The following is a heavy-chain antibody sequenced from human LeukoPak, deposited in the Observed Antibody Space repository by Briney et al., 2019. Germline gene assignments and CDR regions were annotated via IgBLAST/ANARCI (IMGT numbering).Heavy chain of an antibody. CDR1: GFTFSSYS. V-gene: IGHV3-21*01. CDR3: ARVGSSSSRYYCYMDV. CDR2: ISSSSSYI. J-gene: IGHJ6*03. D-gene: IGHD6-6*01. Sequence: GGSLRLSCAASGFTFSSYSMNWVRQAPGKGLEWVSSISSSSSYIYYADSVKGRFTISRDNAKNSLYLQMNSLRAEDTAVYYCARVGSSSSRYYCYMDVWGKGTTVTVSS.